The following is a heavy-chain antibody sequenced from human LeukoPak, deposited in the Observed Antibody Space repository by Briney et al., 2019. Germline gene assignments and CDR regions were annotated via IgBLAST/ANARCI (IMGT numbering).Heavy chain of an antibody. J-gene: IGHJ4*02. CDR3: ATTVAVAGGFDY. CDR1: GFTFSSYG. CDR2: IWYDGSNK. V-gene: IGHV3-33*01. Sequence: GASLRLSCAASGFTFSSYGMHWVRKAPGKGLEWVAVIWYDGSNKYYADSVRGRFTISRDNSKNTLYLQMNSLRAEDTAVYYCATTVAVAGGFDYWGQGTLVTVSS. D-gene: IGHD6-19*01.